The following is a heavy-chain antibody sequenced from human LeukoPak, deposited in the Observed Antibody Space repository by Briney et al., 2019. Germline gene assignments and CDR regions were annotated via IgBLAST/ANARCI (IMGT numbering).Heavy chain of an antibody. CDR2: ISGSGGST. Sequence: PWGSLRLSCAASGFTFSSYAMSWVRQAPGKGLEWVSAISGSGGSTYYADSVKGRFTISRDNSKNTLYLQMNSLRAEDTAVYYCAKDLEEGFTIFGVVIIGFDYWGQGTLVTVSS. CDR1: GFTFSSYA. J-gene: IGHJ4*02. V-gene: IGHV3-23*01. CDR3: AKDLEEGFTIFGVVIIGFDY. D-gene: IGHD3-3*01.